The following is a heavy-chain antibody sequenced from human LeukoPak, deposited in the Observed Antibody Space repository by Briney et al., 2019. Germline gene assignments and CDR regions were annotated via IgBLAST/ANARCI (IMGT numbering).Heavy chain of an antibody. D-gene: IGHD5-12*01. CDR2: IYYSGNT. V-gene: IGHV4-39*07. CDR1: GGSISNYY. CDR3: ARGLPVGRGYDLPLFDY. Sequence: KASETLSLTCTVSGGSISNYYWGWIRQAPGKGLEWIGSIYYSGNTYYNPSLKSRVTISVDTSKNQFSLKLSSVTAADTAVYYCARGLPVGRGYDLPLFDYWGQGTLVTVSS. J-gene: IGHJ4*02.